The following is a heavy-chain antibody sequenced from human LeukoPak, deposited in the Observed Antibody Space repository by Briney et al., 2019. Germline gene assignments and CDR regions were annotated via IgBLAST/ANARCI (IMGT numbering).Heavy chain of an antibody. J-gene: IGHJ4*02. CDR1: GGSISSSTYY. V-gene: IGHV4-39*01. D-gene: IGHD5-24*01. CDR2: IYYSGGT. Sequence: PSETLSLTCSVSGGSISSSTYYWGWIRQPPGKGLLYIGSIYYSGGTYYNPSLRSRVTISVDTSKNQFSLKLSSLTAADTAVYYCARRQKGTIAGGFEYWGQGTLVTVSS. CDR3: ARRQKGTIAGGFEY.